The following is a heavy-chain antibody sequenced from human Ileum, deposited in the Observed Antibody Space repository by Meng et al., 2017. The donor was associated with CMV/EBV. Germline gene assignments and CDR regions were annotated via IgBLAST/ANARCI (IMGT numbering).Heavy chain of an antibody. CDR1: GYTFTSYG. CDR2: ISAYNGNT. J-gene: IGHJ4*02. Sequence: VPLVQSGADVKKPGASVKVSCKASGYTFTSYGISWVRQAPGQGLGWMGWISAYNGNTNYAQKLQGRVTMTTDTSTSTAYMELRSLRSDDTAVYYYARAPPSTMIVVVADYWGQGTLVTVSS. D-gene: IGHD3-22*01. CDR3: ARAPPSTMIVVVADY. V-gene: IGHV1-18*01.